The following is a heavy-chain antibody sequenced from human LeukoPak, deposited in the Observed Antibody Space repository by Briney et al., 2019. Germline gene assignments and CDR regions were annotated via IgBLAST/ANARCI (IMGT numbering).Heavy chain of an antibody. V-gene: IGHV4-59*08. J-gene: IGHJ4*02. D-gene: IGHD6-19*01. CDR1: GGSISSYY. CDR3: ARLAVAGNDY. CDR2: IYYSGST. Sequence: SETLSLTCTVSGGSISSYYWSWIRQPPGKGLEWIGYIYYSGSTNYNPSLKSRVTISVDTSKNQFSLKLSSVTAADTAVYYCARLAVAGNDYWGQGTLVTVFS.